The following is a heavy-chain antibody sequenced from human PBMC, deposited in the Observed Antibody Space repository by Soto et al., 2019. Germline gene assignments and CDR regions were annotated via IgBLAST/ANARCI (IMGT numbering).Heavy chain of an antibody. V-gene: IGHV3-30*18. Sequence: QVQLVESGGGVVQPGRSLRLSCAASGFTLSDYGMHWVRQAPGKGLEWVAMISHDGTTKYWADSEKGRFTISRDNSKNALYLQMNSLRAQDKAVYYCAKDRRDGEYNSVYDFWGQGALVTVSS. CDR3: AKDRRDGEYNSVYDF. CDR1: GFTLSDYG. CDR2: ISHDGTTK. J-gene: IGHJ4*02. D-gene: IGHD1-1*01.